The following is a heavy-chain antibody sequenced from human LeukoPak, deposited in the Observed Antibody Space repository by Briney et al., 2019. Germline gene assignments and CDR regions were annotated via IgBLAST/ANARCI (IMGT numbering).Heavy chain of an antibody. V-gene: IGHV3-74*01. Sequence: PGGSLRLSCAASGFTFSSYWMSWVRQAPGKGLVWVSRINSDGSSTSYADSVKGRFTISRDNAKNTLYLQMNSLRAEDTAVYYCARDSGYSSLFDYWGQGTLVTVSS. CDR1: GFTFSSYW. J-gene: IGHJ4*02. CDR3: ARDSGYSSLFDY. CDR2: INSDGSST. D-gene: IGHD6-13*01.